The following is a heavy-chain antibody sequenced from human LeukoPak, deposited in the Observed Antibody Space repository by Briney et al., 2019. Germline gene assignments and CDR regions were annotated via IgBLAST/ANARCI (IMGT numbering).Heavy chain of an antibody. CDR2: IHYTGST. CDR3: ARLPTGYPNWFDT. J-gene: IGHJ5*02. Sequence: SEPLSLTCAVSGGSISSISSNNWAWIRQPPGKGLELIAAIHYTGSTYYNPSFMSRVTISVDTSKNQFSLKLNSLTATDTAVYYCARLPTGYPNWFDTWGQGILVTVSS. V-gene: IGHV4-39*01. CDR1: GGSISSISSNN. D-gene: IGHD5-18*01.